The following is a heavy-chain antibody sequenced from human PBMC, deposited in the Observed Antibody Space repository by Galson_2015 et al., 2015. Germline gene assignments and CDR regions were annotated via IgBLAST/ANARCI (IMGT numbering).Heavy chain of an antibody. D-gene: IGHD3-10*01. V-gene: IGHV1-69*02. Sequence: CKASGGTFSSYTISWVRQAPGQGLEWMGRIIPILGIANYAQKFQGRVTITADKSTSTAYMELSSLRSEDTAVYYCAKYYGSGRFDYWGQGTLVTVSS. CDR1: GGTFSSYT. CDR2: IIPILGIA. CDR3: AKYYGSGRFDY. J-gene: IGHJ4*02.